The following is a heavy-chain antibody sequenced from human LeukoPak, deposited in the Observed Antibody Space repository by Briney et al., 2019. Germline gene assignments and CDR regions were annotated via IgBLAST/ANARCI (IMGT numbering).Heavy chain of an antibody. V-gene: IGHV5-51*01. Sequence: GESLKISCKGSGYSFTTYWIAWVRHMPGKGLEWMGFIYPSDSETKYSPSFQGHVTISADKSITTAYLQWGSLKASDTAMYYCATLHYYDSKSYYRPFEYWGQGTLVTVSS. CDR2: IYPSDSET. CDR3: ATLHYYDSKSYYRPFEY. J-gene: IGHJ4*02. CDR1: GYSFTTYW. D-gene: IGHD3-22*01.